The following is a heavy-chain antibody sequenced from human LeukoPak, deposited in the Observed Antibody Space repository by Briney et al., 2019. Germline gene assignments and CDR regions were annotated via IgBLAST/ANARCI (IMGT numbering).Heavy chain of an antibody. J-gene: IGHJ4*02. Sequence: GRSLRLSCAASGFTFSSYAMSWVRQAPGKGLEWVSVISGSGGSTYYADSVKGRFTIFRDNSKNTLYLQMNSLRAEDTAVYHCANGWSPDYWGRGTLVTVSS. CDR2: ISGSGGST. CDR1: GFTFSSYA. D-gene: IGHD2-15*01. V-gene: IGHV3-23*01. CDR3: ANGWSPDY.